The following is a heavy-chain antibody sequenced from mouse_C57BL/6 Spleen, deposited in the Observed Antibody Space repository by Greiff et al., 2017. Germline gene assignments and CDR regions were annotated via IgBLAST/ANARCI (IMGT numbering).Heavy chain of an antibody. CDR1: GYAFSSSW. J-gene: IGHJ1*03. V-gene: IGHV1-82*01. D-gene: IGHD2-5*01. CDR3: ALYYSNLYWYFDV. Sequence: QVHVKQSGPELVKPGASVKISCKASGYAFSSSWMNWVKQRPGKGLEWIGRIYPGDGDTNYNGKFKGKATLTADKSSSTAYMQLSSLTSEDSAVYFCALYYSNLYWYFDVWGTGTTVTVSS. CDR2: IYPGDGDT.